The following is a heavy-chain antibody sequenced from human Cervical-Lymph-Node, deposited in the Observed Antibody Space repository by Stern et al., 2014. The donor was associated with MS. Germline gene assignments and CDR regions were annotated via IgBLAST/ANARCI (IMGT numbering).Heavy chain of an antibody. CDR2: ISGTDSST. CDR1: GFTFNLYA. V-gene: IGHV3-23*04. Sequence: EVQLVESGGDLAQPGGSLRLSCAVSGFTFNLYAMSWVRQAPGKGLEWVSAISGTDSSTYYAETVKGRFTISRDNSKYTLYLQMNNLRAEDTAVYYCAKEGIAVASFDYWGQGTLVTVSS. CDR3: AKEGIAVASFDY. J-gene: IGHJ4*02. D-gene: IGHD6-19*01.